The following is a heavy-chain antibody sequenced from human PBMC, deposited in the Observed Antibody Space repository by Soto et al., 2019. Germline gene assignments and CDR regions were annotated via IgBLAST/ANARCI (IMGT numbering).Heavy chain of an antibody. V-gene: IGHV4-39*01. D-gene: IGHD4-17*01. CDR2: MYYGGRT. CDR3: ARHGNTVTTGYYYGMDV. CDR1: GASISSSHYS. Sequence: SETLSLTCTVSGASISSSHYSRGWIRQPPGRGREWVGTMYYGGRTYYNPSVQRRVTTCVDTSKTQFSLKLSAVTATDTAVYYCARHGNTVTTGYYYGMDVWGQGTTVTVSS. J-gene: IGHJ6*02.